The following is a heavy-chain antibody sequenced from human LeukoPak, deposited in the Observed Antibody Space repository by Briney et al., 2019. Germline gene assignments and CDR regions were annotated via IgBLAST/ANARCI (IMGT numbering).Heavy chain of an antibody. V-gene: IGHV4-59*01. Sequence: SETLSLTCTGSGGSIISYYWSWIRQAPGKGLEWIGYMYYSGSTNYTPSLKNRVTISVDTSKNQFSLKLTSVTAADTAVYYCASGSSTVKFYYGIDVWGRGTTVTVSS. J-gene: IGHJ6*02. D-gene: IGHD4-17*01. CDR3: ASGSSTVKFYYGIDV. CDR2: MYYSGST. CDR1: GGSIISYY.